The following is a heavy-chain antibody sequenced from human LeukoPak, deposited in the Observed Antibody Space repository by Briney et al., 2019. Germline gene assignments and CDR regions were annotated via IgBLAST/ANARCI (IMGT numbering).Heavy chain of an antibody. V-gene: IGHV3-23*01. J-gene: IGHJ4*02. D-gene: IGHD1-1*01. Sequence: GGSLRLSCAASGFTFSTYAMTWIRQTPAKGLQWVSTVSGSGTNTYYADFVKGRFSISRDNTKNTLDPQMNSLRCHETAVPYCARYTTGGAPPYYSGQGTLVTVSS. CDR3: ARYTTGGAPPYY. CDR1: GFTFSTYA. CDR2: VSGSGTNT.